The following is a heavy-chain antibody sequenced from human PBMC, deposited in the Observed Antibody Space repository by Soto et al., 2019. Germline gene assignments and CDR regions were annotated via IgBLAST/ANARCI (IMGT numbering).Heavy chain of an antibody. CDR2: ISWNSGSV. J-gene: IGHJ6*02. CDR1: GFTFDYYA. CDR3: AKVRDNYGYYYGMDV. Sequence: GGSLRLSCAASGFTFDYYAMHWVRQVPGKGLEWVSGISWNSGSVGYADSVKGRFTISRDNAKNSLFLQMNSLRAEDTALYYCAKVRDNYGYYYGMDVWGQGTTVTVSS. D-gene: IGHD3-10*01. V-gene: IGHV3-9*01.